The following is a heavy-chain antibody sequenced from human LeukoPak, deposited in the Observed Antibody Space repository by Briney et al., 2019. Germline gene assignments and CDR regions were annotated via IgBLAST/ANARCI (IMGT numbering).Heavy chain of an antibody. CDR1: GFTFSSYG. V-gene: IGHV3-33*06. Sequence: GRSLRLSCAASGFTFSSYGMHWVRQAPGKGLEWVAVIWYDGSNKYYADSVKGRFTISRDNSKNTLYLQMNSLRAEDTAVYYCAKDIAAAGTSERNDHWGQGTLVTVSS. CDR2: IWYDGSNK. CDR3: AKDIAAAGTSERNDH. J-gene: IGHJ4*02. D-gene: IGHD6-13*01.